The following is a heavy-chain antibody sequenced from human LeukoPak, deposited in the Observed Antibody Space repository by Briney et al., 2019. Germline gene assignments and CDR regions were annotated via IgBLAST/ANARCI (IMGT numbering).Heavy chain of an antibody. Sequence: PSETLSLTCTVSGGSISSYYWSWIRQPPGKGLEWIGYIYYSGSTNYNPSLKSRVTISVDTSKNQFSLKLSSVTAADTAVYYCARDEWLRSLYFDYWGQGTLVTVSS. J-gene: IGHJ4*02. V-gene: IGHV4-59*12. D-gene: IGHD5-12*01. CDR3: ARDEWLRSLYFDY. CDR1: GGSISSYY. CDR2: IYYSGST.